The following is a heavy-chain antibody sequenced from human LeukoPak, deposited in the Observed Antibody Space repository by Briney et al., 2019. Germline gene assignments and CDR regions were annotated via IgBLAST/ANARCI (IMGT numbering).Heavy chain of an antibody. CDR1: GFTFSSYG. Sequence: PGRSLRLSCAASGFTFSSYGMHWVRQAPGKGLEWVAVIWYDGSNKYYADSVKGRFTISRDNSKNTLYLQMNSLRAEDTAVYYCARAMGYSSGWYPFNYWGQGTLVTVSS. CDR2: IWYDGSNK. CDR3: ARAMGYSSGWYPFNY. V-gene: IGHV3-33*01. J-gene: IGHJ4*02. D-gene: IGHD6-19*01.